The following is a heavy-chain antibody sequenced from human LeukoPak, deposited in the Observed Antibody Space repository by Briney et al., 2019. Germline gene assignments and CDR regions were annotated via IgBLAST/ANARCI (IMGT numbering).Heavy chain of an antibody. V-gene: IGHV4-39*07. J-gene: IGHJ4*02. Sequence: SETLSLTCTVSGGSISSYYWGWIRQPPGKGLEWIGSIYYSGSTYYNPSLKSRVTISVDTSKNQFSLKLSSVTAADTAVYYCARDRTRYYYDSSGYGGLYYFDYWGQGTLVTVSS. CDR2: IYYSGST. CDR3: ARDRTRYYYDSSGYGGLYYFDY. D-gene: IGHD3-22*01. CDR1: GGSISSYY.